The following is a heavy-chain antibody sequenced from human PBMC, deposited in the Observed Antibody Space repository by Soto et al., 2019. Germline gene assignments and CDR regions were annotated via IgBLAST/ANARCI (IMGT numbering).Heavy chain of an antibody. J-gene: IGHJ3*01. CDR1: GFTVSDYD. Sequence: PGGSLRLSCAASGFTVSDYDMHWVRQSTGKGLEWVATIGIVGDTYFPGSVKGRFTISRENAKNSLYLQMNNLRAGDTAVYYCARAIYSGSAFDLWGQGTMVTVSS. CDR2: IGIVGDT. D-gene: IGHD1-26*01. CDR3: ARAIYSGSAFDL. V-gene: IGHV3-13*01.